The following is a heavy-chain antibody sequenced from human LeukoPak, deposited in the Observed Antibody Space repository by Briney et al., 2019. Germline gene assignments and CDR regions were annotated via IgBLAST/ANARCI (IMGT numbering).Heavy chain of an antibody. CDR3: ARGFTRLVIIARFDY. J-gene: IGHJ4*02. CDR2: IIPIFGTA. CDR1: GGTFSIYA. V-gene: IGHV1-69*13. D-gene: IGHD3-9*01. Sequence: GASVKVSCKASGGTFSIYAISWVRQAPGQGLEWMGGIIPIFGTANYAQKFQGRVTITADESTSTAYMELSSLRSEDTAVYYCARGFTRLVIIARFDYWGQGTLVTVSS.